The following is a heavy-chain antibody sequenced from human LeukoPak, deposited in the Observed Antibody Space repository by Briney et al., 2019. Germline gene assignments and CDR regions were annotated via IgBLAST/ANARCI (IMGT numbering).Heavy chain of an antibody. CDR1: GFTFSSYA. CDR3: AKDQGFHQLLFYAFDI. Sequence: GGSLRLSCAASGFTFSSYAMSWVRQAPGKGLEWVSAISGSGGSTYYADSVKGRFTISRDNSKNTLYLQMNSLRAEDTAVYYCAKDQGFHQLLFYAFDIWGQGTMVTVSS. J-gene: IGHJ3*02. D-gene: IGHD2-2*01. V-gene: IGHV3-23*01. CDR2: ISGSGGST.